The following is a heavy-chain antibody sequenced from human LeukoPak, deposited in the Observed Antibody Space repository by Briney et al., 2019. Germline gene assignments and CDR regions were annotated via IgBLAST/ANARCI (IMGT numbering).Heavy chain of an antibody. V-gene: IGHV4-30-2*01. CDR3: ARAPHYYDSSGYYYPQYFDY. D-gene: IGHD3-22*01. CDR1: GGSISSGGYS. CDR2: IYHSGST. J-gene: IGHJ4*02. Sequence: PSQTLSLTCAVSGGSISSGGYSWSWIRLPPGKGLEWFGYIYHSGSTYYNPSLKSRVTISVDMSKNQFSLKLSSVTAADTAVYYCARAPHYYDSSGYYYPQYFDYWGQGTLVTVSS.